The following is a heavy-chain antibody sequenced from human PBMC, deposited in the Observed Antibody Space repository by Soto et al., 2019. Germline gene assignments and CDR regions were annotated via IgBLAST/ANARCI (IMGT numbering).Heavy chain of an antibody. CDR2: MNQSGST. Sequence: QVQLQQWGAGLLKPSETLSLTCAVYGGSFSGYYWSWIRQPPGKGLERIGEMNQSGSTNYNPSLKSRVTISVDTSKNQFSLKLSSVNAADTAVYYCARSSTIFGVVIHDAFDIWGQGTMVIVSS. CDR1: GGSFSGYY. J-gene: IGHJ3*02. V-gene: IGHV4-34*01. CDR3: ARSSTIFGVVIHDAFDI. D-gene: IGHD3-3*01.